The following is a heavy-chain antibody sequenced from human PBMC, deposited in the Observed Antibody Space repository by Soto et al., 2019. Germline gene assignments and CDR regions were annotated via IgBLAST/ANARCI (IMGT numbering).Heavy chain of an antibody. CDR2: INPKSGGT. CDR1: GYSFTDYH. V-gene: IGHV1-2*04. J-gene: IGHJ6*02. CDR3: ARGHSTDCSNGVCSFFYNHEMDV. D-gene: IGHD2-8*01. Sequence: ASLKVSCKASGYSFTDYHIHWVRQAPGQGLEWLGRINPKSGGTSTAQKFQGWVTMTRDRSISTVYMELTRLRSDDTAVYFCARGHSTDCSNGVCSFFYNHEMDVWGQGTTVTVSS.